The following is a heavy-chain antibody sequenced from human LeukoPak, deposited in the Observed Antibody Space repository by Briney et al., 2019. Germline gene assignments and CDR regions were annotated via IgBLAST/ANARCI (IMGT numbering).Heavy chain of an antibody. J-gene: IGHJ6*04. V-gene: IGHV3-7*01. Sequence: GGSLTLSCLSTGFIFSNYWMKWVRQAPGKGLDWVASINEDGSGKFSVGSVKDRITISRDNTRNSLDLQINSLTVEDTAICYCARDDGDVWGTGTTVTVSS. CDR1: GFIFSNYW. CDR2: INEDGSGK. CDR3: ARDDGDV.